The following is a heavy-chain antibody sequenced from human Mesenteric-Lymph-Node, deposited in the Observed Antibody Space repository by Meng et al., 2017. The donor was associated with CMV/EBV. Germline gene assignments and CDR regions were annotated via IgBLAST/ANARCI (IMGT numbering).Heavy chain of an antibody. D-gene: IGHD2-2*01. CDR1: GYTFTSYY. CDR3: ASPGCSSTNCREYFQH. CDR2: INPSGGST. Sequence: SGYTFTSYYMYWVRQDPGEGLEWMGIINPSGGSTSYAQKFQGRVTLTRDTSTSTVYMEVSSLSSEDTAVYYCASPGCSSTNCREYFQHWGQGTLVTVSS. J-gene: IGHJ1*01. V-gene: IGHV1-46*01.